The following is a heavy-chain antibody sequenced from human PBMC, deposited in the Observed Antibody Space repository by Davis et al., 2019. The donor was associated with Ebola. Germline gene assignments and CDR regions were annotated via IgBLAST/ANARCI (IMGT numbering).Heavy chain of an antibody. J-gene: IGHJ6*02. CDR1: GGSISSYY. CDR3: ARVGGSYYRRYYYYGMDV. Sequence: PSETLSLTCTVSGGSISSYYWSWIRQPPGKGLEWIGYIYYSGSTNYNPSLKSRVTISVDTSKNQFSLKLSSVTAADTAVYYCARVGGSYYRRYYYYGMDVWGQGTTVTVSS. CDR2: IYYSGST. D-gene: IGHD1-26*01. V-gene: IGHV4-59*01.